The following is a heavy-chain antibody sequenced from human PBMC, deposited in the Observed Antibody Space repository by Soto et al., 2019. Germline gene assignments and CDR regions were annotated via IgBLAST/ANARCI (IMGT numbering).Heavy chain of an antibody. CDR1: GVSISSGGYY. Sequence: QVQLQESGPGLVKPSQTLSLSCIVSGVSISSGGYYWSWIRQHAGKGLEWIGYIYYSGSTYYNPSLKRRVPVSGDTSKNPLSLKLSSVTVADTAMYYCAREQGYYFDYWGQGTLVTVSS. CDR3: AREQGYYFDY. CDR2: IYYSGST. J-gene: IGHJ4*02. V-gene: IGHV4-31*03.